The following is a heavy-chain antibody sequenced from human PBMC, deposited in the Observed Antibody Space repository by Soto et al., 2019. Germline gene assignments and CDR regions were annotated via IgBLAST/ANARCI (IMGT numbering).Heavy chain of an antibody. CDR3: AHPTGGIAAAGTYAFDI. V-gene: IGHV4-39*01. CDR1: GGSISSSSYY. J-gene: IGHJ3*02. Sequence: SETLSLTCTVSGGSISSSSYYWGWIRQPPGKGLEWIGSIYYSGSTYYNPSLKSRVTISVDTSKNQFSLKLSSVTAADTAVYYCAHPTGGIAAAGTYAFDIWGQGTMVTVSS. D-gene: IGHD6-13*01. CDR2: IYYSGST.